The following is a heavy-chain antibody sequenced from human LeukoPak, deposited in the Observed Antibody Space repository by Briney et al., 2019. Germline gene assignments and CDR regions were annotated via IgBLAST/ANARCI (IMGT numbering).Heavy chain of an antibody. CDR2: INTNTGNP. V-gene: IGHV7-4-1*01. D-gene: IGHD6-19*01. Sequence: ASVKVSCKASGHTFTSYAMNWVRQAPGQGLEWMGWINTNTGNPTYAQGFTGRFVFSLDTSVSTAYLQICSLKAEDTAVYYCARKTALSSGWYYYYGMDVWGQGTTVTVSS. CDR3: ARKTALSSGWYYYYGMDV. CDR1: GHTFTSYA. J-gene: IGHJ6*02.